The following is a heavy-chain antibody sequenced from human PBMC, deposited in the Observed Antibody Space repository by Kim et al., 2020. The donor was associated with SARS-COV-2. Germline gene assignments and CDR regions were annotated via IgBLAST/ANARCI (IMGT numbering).Heavy chain of an antibody. V-gene: IGHV4-34*01. Sequence: SETLSLTCAVYGGSFSGYYWSWIRQPPGKGLEWIGEINHSGSTNYNPSLKSRVTISVDTSKNQFSLKLSSVTAADTAVYYCARGARAAAGTTVYYYGMDVWGQGTTVTVSS. J-gene: IGHJ6*02. CDR3: ARGARAAAGTTVYYYGMDV. D-gene: IGHD6-13*01. CDR1: GGSFSGYY. CDR2: INHSGST.